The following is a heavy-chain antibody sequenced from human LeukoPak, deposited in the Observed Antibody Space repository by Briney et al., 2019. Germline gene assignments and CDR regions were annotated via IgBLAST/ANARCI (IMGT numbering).Heavy chain of an antibody. CDR1: GFTFSDYY. CDR2: ISSSSSYT. CDR3: ARASHSGHGPDAFDI. V-gene: IGHV3-11*05. J-gene: IGHJ3*02. D-gene: IGHD5-12*01. Sequence: GGSLRLSCAASGFTFSDYYMSWIRQAPGKGLEWVSYISSSSSYTNYADSVKGRFTISRDNAKNSLYLQMNSLRAEDTAVYYCARASHSGHGPDAFDIWGQGTMVTVSS.